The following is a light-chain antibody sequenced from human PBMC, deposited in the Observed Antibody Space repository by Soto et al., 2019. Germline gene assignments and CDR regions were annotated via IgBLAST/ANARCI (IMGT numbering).Light chain of an antibody. CDR3: QQYNNWPLLS. CDR2: GAS. J-gene: IGKJ4*01. Sequence: EIVMTQSPATLSVSPGERATLSCRASQSISSNLAWYQQKPGQAPRLLIYGASTRATGIPDRFSGSGSGTEFTHTISSLQSEDFVVYFCQQYNNWPLLSFGGGTKVEIK. V-gene: IGKV3-15*01. CDR1: QSISSN.